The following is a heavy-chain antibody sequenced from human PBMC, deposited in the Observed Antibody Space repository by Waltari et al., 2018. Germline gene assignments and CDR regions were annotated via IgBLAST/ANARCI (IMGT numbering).Heavy chain of an antibody. J-gene: IGHJ3*02. V-gene: IGHV1-2*06. D-gene: IGHD2-21*01. Sequence: QVQLVQSGAEVKKPGASVKVSCKASGYTFTGYYMHWVRQAPGQGLEWMGRINPNSGGTNYAQKFQGRVTMPRDTSISTAYMELSRLRSDDTAVYYCANLVCGGDCYTDAFDIWGQGTMVTVSS. CDR1: GYTFTGYY. CDR2: INPNSGGT. CDR3: ANLVCGGDCYTDAFDI.